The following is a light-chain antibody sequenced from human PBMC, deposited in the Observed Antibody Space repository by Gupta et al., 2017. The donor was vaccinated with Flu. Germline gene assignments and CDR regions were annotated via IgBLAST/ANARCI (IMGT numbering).Light chain of an antibody. J-gene: IGKJ2*03. CDR3: QQYSTYLGYS. V-gene: IGKV1-5*03. CDR2: RAS. CDR1: QNVNDW. Sequence: DIQMTQSPATLSASVGDRATITCRASQNVNDWLAWFQHKPGRAPQLLIYRASVLESGVPSRFSGSGSETEFTLIINSLQPDDSATYYCQQYSTYLGYSFGQGTNLEI.